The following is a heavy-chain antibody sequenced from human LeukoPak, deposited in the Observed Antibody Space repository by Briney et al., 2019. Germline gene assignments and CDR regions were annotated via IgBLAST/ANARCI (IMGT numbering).Heavy chain of an antibody. CDR2: IIPIFGTA. J-gene: IGHJ5*02. D-gene: IGHD3-10*01. CDR3: ARVKRDPMVRGVISNWFNP. V-gene: IGHV1-69*13. CDR1: GGTFSSYA. Sequence: SVTVSFKASGGTFSSYAISWVRQAPGQGLEWMGGIIPIFGTANYAQKFQGRVTITADESTSTAYMELSSLRSEDTAVYYCARVKRDPMVRGVISNWFNPWGQGTLVTVSS.